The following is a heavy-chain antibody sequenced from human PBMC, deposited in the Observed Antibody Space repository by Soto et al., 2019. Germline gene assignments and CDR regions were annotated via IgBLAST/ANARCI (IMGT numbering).Heavy chain of an antibody. V-gene: IGHV3-23*01. D-gene: IGHD2-15*01. CDR1: GFTFSSYA. Sequence: EVQLLESGGGLVQPGGSLRLSCAASGFTFSSYAMSWVRQAPGKGLEWVSAISGSGGSTYYADSVKGRFTISRDNSKNRLYLKMNGLGAEDTAVYDWAKNRLRGRCYSCYYGMDVWGQGTTVTVSS. CDR2: ISGSGGST. CDR3: AKNRLRGRCYSCYYGMDV. J-gene: IGHJ6*02.